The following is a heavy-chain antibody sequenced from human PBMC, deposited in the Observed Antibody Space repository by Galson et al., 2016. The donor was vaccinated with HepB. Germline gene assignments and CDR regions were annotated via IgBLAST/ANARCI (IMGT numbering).Heavy chain of an antibody. D-gene: IGHD3/OR15-3a*01. V-gene: IGHV1-2*02. CDR2: INPDSGVT. J-gene: IGHJ3*02. CDR1: GYTFTGYY. Sequence: SVKVSCKASGYTFTGYYMHWVRQAPGQGLEWMGWINPDSGVTSYAQKFQGRVTMTRDTSISTVYMELRSLKSDDAAVYYCAREHDIWTSYAFDIWGQGTMITVSS. CDR3: AREHDIWTSYAFDI.